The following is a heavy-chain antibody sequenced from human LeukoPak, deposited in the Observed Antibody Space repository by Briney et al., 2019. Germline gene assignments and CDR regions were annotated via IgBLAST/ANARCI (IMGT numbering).Heavy chain of an antibody. J-gene: IGHJ4*02. CDR2: ISGSGGST. CDR1: GFTFSSYA. CDR3: SKDPSSQIVVALGY. D-gene: IGHD3-22*01. Sequence: GGSLRLSCAASGFTFSSYAMSWVRQAPGKGLEWVSAISGSGGSTYYADSVKGRFTISRDNSKNTLYLQMNSLRAEDTAVYYCSKDPSSQIVVALGYWGQGTLVTVSS. V-gene: IGHV3-23*01.